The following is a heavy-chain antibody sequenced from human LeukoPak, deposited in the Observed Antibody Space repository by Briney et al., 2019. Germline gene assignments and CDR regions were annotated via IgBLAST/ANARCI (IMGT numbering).Heavy chain of an antibody. J-gene: IGHJ4*02. CDR3: AKAILGVTILYDY. CDR2: ISSSGGST. D-gene: IGHD2-21*02. V-gene: IGHV3-23*01. Sequence: PGGSLRLSCAASGFTFSSYAMSWVRQAPGKGLEWVSAISSSGGSTYYADSVKGRFTISRDNSKNTLYLQMNSLRAEDTAVYYCAKAILGVTILYDYWGQGTLVTVSS. CDR1: GFTFSSYA.